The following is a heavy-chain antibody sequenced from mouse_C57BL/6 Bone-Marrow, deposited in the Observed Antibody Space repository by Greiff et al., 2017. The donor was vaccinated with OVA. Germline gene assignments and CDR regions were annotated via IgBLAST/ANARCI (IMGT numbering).Heavy chain of an antibody. Sequence: EVQVVESGGDLVKPGGSLKLSCAASGFTFSSYGMSWVRQTPDKRLEWVATISSGASYTYYPDSVKGRFTISRDNAKNTLYLQMSSLKSEDTAMYYCASSNWAWFAYWGQGTLVTVSA. D-gene: IGHD4-1*01. CDR3: ASSNWAWFAY. CDR1: GFTFSSYG. V-gene: IGHV5-6*01. CDR2: ISSGASYT. J-gene: IGHJ3*01.